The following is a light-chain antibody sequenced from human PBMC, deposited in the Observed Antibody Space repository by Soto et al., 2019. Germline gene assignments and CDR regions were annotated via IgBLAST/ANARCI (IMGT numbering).Light chain of an antibody. J-gene: IGKJ2*01. CDR3: QQYSGPPYT. Sequence: EIVLTQSPGTLSLSPGERATLSCRASQSIASSYLAWYQQKPGQPPRLLIYDTSNRATGIPDRFSGSGSGTDLTLTISRLEPEDFAVYYCQQYSGPPYTLGQGTKLEIK. CDR2: DTS. CDR1: QSIASSY. V-gene: IGKV3-20*01.